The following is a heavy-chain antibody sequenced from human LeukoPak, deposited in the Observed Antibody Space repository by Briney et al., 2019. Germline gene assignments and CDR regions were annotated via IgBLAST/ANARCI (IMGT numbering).Heavy chain of an antibody. J-gene: IGHJ5*02. D-gene: IGHD4-17*01. CDR3: ARAPGEGWFDP. CDR2: IYSGGST. CDR1: GFTVSSNY. Sequence: GGSLRLSCAASGFTVSSNYMSWVRQAPGKGLEWVSVIYSGGSTNYADSVKGRFTISRDNSKNTLYLQMNSLRAEDTALYYCARAPGEGWFDPWGQGTLVTVSS. V-gene: IGHV3-53*01.